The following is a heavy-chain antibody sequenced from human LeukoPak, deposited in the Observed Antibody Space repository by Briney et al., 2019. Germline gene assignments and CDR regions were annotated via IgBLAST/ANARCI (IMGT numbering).Heavy chain of an antibody. V-gene: IGHV1-2*02. CDR2: INHNRGRS. Sequence: APVEACCKASRSTFTRSYMHWVRQAPGQGLEGVGWINHNRGRSNDDQMLQGRVTMTRDTSISTAYMELSRLRSDDTGVYYCARIGPAAGPDYWGQGTLVTVSS. D-gene: IGHD6-13*01. CDR3: ARIGPAAGPDY. J-gene: IGHJ4*02. CDR1: RSTFTRSY.